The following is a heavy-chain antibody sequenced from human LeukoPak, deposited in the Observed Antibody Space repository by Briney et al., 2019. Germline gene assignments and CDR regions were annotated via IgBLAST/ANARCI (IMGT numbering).Heavy chain of an antibody. D-gene: IGHD3-22*01. V-gene: IGHV3-30-3*01. CDR3: ARGIVFESDAFDI. CDR2: ISYDGSNK. J-gene: IGHJ3*02. Sequence: GGSLRLSCAASGFTFSSYAMHWVRQAPGKGLEWVAVISYDGSNKYYADSVKGRFTISRDNSKNTLHLQMNSLRAEDTAVYYCARGIVFESDAFDIWGQGTMVTVSS. CDR1: GFTFSSYA.